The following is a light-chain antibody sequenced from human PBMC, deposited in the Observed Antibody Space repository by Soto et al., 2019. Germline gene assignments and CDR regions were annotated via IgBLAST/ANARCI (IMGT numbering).Light chain of an antibody. V-gene: IGKV3-15*01. J-gene: IGKJ1*01. CDR3: QQYNSWPWK. CDR1: QSVSDT. Sequence: EIVMTQSPATLSVSPGERATLSCRASQSVSDTLTWYQQKPGQAPRLLIHGASTRATGIPARFSGSGSGTAFTLTISSLQSEDSAVYYCQQYNSWPWKFGQGTKVDIK. CDR2: GAS.